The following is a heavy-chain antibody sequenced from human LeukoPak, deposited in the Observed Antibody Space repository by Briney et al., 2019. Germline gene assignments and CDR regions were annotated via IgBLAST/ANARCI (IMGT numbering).Heavy chain of an antibody. CDR1: GGSISSYY. Sequence: SETLSLTCTVSGGSISSYYWSWIRQPPGKGLEWIGYIYYSGSTNYNPSLKSRVTISVDTSNNLFSLKLSSVTAADTAVYYCARDSSGYCGSTRCFDSAFDIWGQGTVVTVSS. CDR3: ARDSSGYCGSTRCFDSAFDI. D-gene: IGHD2-2*01. J-gene: IGHJ3*02. V-gene: IGHV4-59*12. CDR2: IYYSGST.